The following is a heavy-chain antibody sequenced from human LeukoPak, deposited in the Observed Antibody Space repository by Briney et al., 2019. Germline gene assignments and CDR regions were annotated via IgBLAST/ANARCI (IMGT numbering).Heavy chain of an antibody. D-gene: IGHD3-10*01. CDR3: ARGAPFNYYGSGSLSWFDP. V-gene: IGHV1-2*06. Sequence: ASVKVSCKASGYTFTGYYMHWVRQAPGQGLEWMGRINPNSGGTNYAQKFQGRVTMTRDTSISTAYMELSRLRSDDTAVYYCARGAPFNYYGSGSLSWFDPWGQGTLVTVSS. CDR2: INPNSGGT. CDR1: GYTFTGYY. J-gene: IGHJ5*02.